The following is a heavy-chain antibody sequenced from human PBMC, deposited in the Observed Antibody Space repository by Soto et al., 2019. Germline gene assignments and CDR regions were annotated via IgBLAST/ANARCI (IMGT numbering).Heavy chain of an antibody. V-gene: IGHV4-31*03. CDR1: GGSISSGGYY. CDR3: ARRGAPQDEVGWFDP. Sequence: QVQLQESGPGLVKPSQTLSLTCTVSGGSISSGGYYWSWIRQHPGKGLEWIGYIYYSGSTYYNPSLKSRVTISVDTSKNQFSLKLSSVTAADTAVYYCARRGAPQDEVGWFDPWGQGTLVTVSS. J-gene: IGHJ5*02. CDR2: IYYSGST.